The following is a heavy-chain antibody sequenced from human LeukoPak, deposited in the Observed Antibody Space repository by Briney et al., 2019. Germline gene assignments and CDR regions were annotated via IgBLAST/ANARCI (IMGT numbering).Heavy chain of an antibody. J-gene: IGHJ6*03. Sequence: SETLSLTCTVSGGSISSYYWSWIRQPPGKGLEWIGYIYYSGSTNYNPSLKSRVTISVDTSKNQFSLKLSSVTAADTAVYYCARARDYCSGGSCYSGSLYYYYMDVWGKGTTVTVSS. CDR3: ARARDYCSGGSCYSGSLYYYYMDV. D-gene: IGHD2-15*01. V-gene: IGHV4-59*01. CDR2: IYYSGST. CDR1: GGSISSYY.